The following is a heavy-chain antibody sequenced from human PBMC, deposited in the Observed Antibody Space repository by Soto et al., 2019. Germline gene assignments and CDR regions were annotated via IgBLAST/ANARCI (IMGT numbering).Heavy chain of an antibody. CDR3: ARSIRSLSDYNYMDV. V-gene: IGHV3-64*01. J-gene: IGHJ6*03. Sequence: GGSLRLSCEASGFSFSNYAMHWVRQAPGKGLEYVSSVSIKGDSTYYANSVKGRFTISRDKSKNTLYLQMGSLRAEDMAVYYCARSIRSLSDYNYMDVWSQGTTVTSP. CDR2: VSIKGDST. CDR1: GFSFSNYA.